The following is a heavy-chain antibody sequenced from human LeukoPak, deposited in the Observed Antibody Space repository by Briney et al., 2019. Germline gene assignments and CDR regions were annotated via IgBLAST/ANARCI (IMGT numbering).Heavy chain of an antibody. D-gene: IGHD3-10*01. CDR1: GFTFSSYD. CDR2: IRYDGSNK. CDR3: AKESMWFGESNPFDY. Sequence: GGSLRLSCGASGFTFSSYDMHWVRQAPGKGLEWVAFIRYDGSNKYYADSVKGRFTISRDNSKNTLYVQMNSLRAEDTAVYYCAKESMWFGESNPFDYWGQGTLVTVSS. V-gene: IGHV3-30*02. J-gene: IGHJ4*02.